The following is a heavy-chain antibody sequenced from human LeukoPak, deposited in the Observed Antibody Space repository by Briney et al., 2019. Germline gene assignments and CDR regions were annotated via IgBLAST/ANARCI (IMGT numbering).Heavy chain of an antibody. J-gene: IGHJ4*02. Sequence: GGSLRLSCAASGFTFSNAWMSWVRQAPGKGLEWVGRIKSKTDGGTTDYAAPVKGRFTISRDDSKNTLYLQMNSLKTEDAAVYYCTTDITMIVVVIEIDYWGQGTLVTVSS. V-gene: IGHV3-15*01. CDR3: TTDITMIVVVIEIDY. CDR1: GFTFSNAW. CDR2: IKSKTDGGTT. D-gene: IGHD3-22*01.